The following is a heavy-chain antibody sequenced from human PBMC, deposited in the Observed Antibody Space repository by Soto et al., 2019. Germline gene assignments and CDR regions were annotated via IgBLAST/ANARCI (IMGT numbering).Heavy chain of an antibody. CDR1: GGSISSGGYY. CDR2: IYYSGST. Sequence: SETLSLTCTVSGGSISSGGYYWSWIRQHPGKCLEWIGYIYYSGSTYYNPSLKSRVTISVDTSKNQFSLKLSSVTAADTAVYYCAREIRYYYDSSGHYQPQYFDYWGQGTLVTVYS. CDR3: AREIRYYYDSSGHYQPQYFDY. J-gene: IGHJ4*02. V-gene: IGHV4-31*03. D-gene: IGHD3-22*01.